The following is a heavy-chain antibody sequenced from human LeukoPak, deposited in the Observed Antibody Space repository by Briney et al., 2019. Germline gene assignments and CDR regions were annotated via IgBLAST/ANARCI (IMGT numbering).Heavy chain of an antibody. V-gene: IGHV3-30*01. CDR1: GFTFRRYT. CDR2: ISYDGRNE. J-gene: IGHJ4*02. D-gene: IGHD3-22*01. CDR3: ARDGSGYWSDY. Sequence: GGSLRLSCAASGFTFRRYTMHWVRQAPGKGLEWVAVISYDGRNENYADSVSGRFTISRDNSKNTLYLQMNSLRAEDTAVYYCARDGSGYWSDYWGQGTLATVSS.